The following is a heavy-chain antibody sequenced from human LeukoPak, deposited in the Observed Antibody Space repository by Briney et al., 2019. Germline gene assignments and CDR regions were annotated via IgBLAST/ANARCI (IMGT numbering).Heavy chain of an antibody. CDR2: IYHSGST. CDR3: AGARQYSYGYLAY. Sequence: PSGTLSLTCAVSGGSISSSNWWSWVRQPPGKGLEWIGEIYHSGSTNYNPSLKSRVTISVDTSKNQFSLKLSSVTAADTAVYYCAGARQYSYGYLAYWGQGTLVTVSS. J-gene: IGHJ4*02. D-gene: IGHD5-18*01. V-gene: IGHV4-4*02. CDR1: GGSISSSNW.